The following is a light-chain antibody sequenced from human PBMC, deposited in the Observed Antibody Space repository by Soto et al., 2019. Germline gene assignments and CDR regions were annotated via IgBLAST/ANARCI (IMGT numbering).Light chain of an antibody. CDR1: RSDVGGYNY. CDR2: DVS. CDR3: SSYTSSSTLV. J-gene: IGLJ2*01. Sequence: QSALTQPAAVSGSPGQSITISCTGTRSDVGGYNYVSWYQQHPCKAPKLMIYDVSNRPSGVSNRFSGSKSGNTATLTISGLQADDYADYYCSSYTSSSTLVFGGGTKVTVL. V-gene: IGLV2-14*01.